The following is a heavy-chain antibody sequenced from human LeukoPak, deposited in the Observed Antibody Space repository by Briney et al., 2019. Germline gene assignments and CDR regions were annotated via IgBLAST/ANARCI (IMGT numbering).Heavy chain of an antibody. Sequence: SETLSLTCAVYGGSFSGYYWSWIRQPPGKGLEWIGEINHSGSTNYNLSLKSRVTISVDTSKNQFSLNLRSVTSADTAVYYCARHLPHYFDSNGLDYWGQGTLVTVSS. J-gene: IGHJ4*02. D-gene: IGHD3-22*01. CDR3: ARHLPHYFDSNGLDY. CDR1: GGSFSGYY. CDR2: INHSGST. V-gene: IGHV4-34*01.